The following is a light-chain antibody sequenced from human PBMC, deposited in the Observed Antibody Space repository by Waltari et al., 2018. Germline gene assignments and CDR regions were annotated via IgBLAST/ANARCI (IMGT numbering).Light chain of an antibody. CDR1: QSLLYNSNDKNY. CDR3: QQYYSRRT. Sequence: DIVMTQSPDSLAVSLGERVTINCKSSQSLLYNSNDKNYLAWYQQKPGQPPKLLFYWASTRHSGVPDRFGGSGSATDFTLTISSLQAEDVAVYYCQQYYSRRTFGQGTMVEIK. V-gene: IGKV4-1*01. CDR2: WAS. J-gene: IGKJ1*01.